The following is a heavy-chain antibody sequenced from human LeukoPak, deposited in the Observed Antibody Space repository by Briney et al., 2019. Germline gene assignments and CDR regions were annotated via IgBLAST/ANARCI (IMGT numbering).Heavy chain of an antibody. V-gene: IGHV3-23*01. CDR3: AKRGNPAVGHHYLDV. Sequence: GGSLRLSCAASGFTFSSYDMSWVRQAPGKGLEWVSSINLSGGNTFYADSVMGRFTISRDNSKNTLYLQMNSLSAEDTAVYYCAKRGNPAVGHHYLDVWGKGTTVSVSS. CDR2: INLSGGNT. J-gene: IGHJ6*03. D-gene: IGHD2-2*01. CDR1: GFTFSSYD.